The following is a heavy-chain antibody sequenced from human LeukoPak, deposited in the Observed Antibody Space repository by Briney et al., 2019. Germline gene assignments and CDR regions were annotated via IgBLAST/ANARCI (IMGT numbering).Heavy chain of an antibody. V-gene: IGHV3-48*04. CDR2: MSSTGDII. CDR1: GFTSSSYS. CDR3: ARVGGRGSIGGDC. Sequence: GGSLRLSCAASGFTSSSYSMNWVRQAPGKGLEWVSYMSSTGDIIYYADSVKGRFTVSRDNAKNTLYLQMRSLRADDTAMYFCARVGGRGSIGGDCWGQGTLVTVSS. D-gene: IGHD3-10*01. J-gene: IGHJ4*02.